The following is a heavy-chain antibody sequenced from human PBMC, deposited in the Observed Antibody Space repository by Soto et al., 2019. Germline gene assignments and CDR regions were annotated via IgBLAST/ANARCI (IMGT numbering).Heavy chain of an antibody. J-gene: IGHJ4*02. CDR1: GGSFSDFY. CDR3: ARFYGDGSDY. CDR2: INHSGST. V-gene: IGHV4-34*01. D-gene: IGHD4-17*01. Sequence: SETLSLTCAVYGGSFSDFYWTWIRQPPGMGLEWIGEINHSGSTNYSPSLKSRVTISVDTSKKQFSLKLSSVTAADTAVYYCARFYGDGSDYWGQGALVTVPQ.